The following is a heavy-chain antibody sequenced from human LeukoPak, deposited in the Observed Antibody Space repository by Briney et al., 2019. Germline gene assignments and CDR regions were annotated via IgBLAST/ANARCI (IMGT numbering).Heavy chain of an antibody. V-gene: IGHV3-30-3*01. CDR2: ISYDGSNK. D-gene: IGHD6-13*01. J-gene: IGHJ6*02. Sequence: GGSLRLSCAASGFTFSSYAMHWVRQAPGKGLEWVAVISYDGSNKYYADSVKGRFTISRDNSKNTLSLQMNSLRAEDTAVYYCAREGSSSWFYYYGMDVWGQGTTVTVSS. CDR1: GFTFSSYA. CDR3: AREGSSSWFYYYGMDV.